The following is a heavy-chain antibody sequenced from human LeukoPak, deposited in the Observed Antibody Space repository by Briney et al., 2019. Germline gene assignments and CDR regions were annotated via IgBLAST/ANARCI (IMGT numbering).Heavy chain of an antibody. D-gene: IGHD3-22*01. CDR2: ISYDGSNK. CDR3: ARDGHYYDSSGYYR. Sequence: PGGSLRLSCAASGFTFSSYSMNWVRQAPGKGLEWVAVISYDGSNKYYADSVKGRFTISRDNSKNTLYLQMNSLRAEDTAVYYCARDGHYYDSSGYYRWGQGTLVTVSS. V-gene: IGHV3-30*03. CDR1: GFTFSSYS. J-gene: IGHJ5*02.